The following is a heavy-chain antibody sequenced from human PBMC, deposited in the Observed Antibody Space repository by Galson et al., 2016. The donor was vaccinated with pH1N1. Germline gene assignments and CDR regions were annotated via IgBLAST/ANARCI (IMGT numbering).Heavy chain of an antibody. CDR3: ARTAAAAYFDY. J-gene: IGHJ4*02. CDR2: ISAINASP. D-gene: IGHD6-13*01. CDR1: CYTFTSYG. Sequence: SVKVSCKASCYTFTSYGINWVRQAPGQGLEWMGRISAINASPSYAQKFQGRVTMTSDPSTNTAYMELGSLRSDDTAVYYCARTAAAAYFDYWGQGTLITVSS. V-gene: IGHV1-18*01.